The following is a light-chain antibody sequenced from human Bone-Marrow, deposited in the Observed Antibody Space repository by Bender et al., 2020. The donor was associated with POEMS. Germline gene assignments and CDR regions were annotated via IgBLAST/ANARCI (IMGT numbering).Light chain of an antibody. CDR3: SSYAGSNNLL. CDR1: SSDIGGYNF. CDR2: EVT. V-gene: IGLV2-8*01. Sequence: QSALTQPASVSGSPGQSITISCTGTSSDIGGYNFVSWYQQDPGKAPKLIIFEVTQRPSGVPDRFSGSKSGNTASLTVSGLQSEDEADYYCSSYAGSNNLLFGGGTKLTVL. J-gene: IGLJ2*01.